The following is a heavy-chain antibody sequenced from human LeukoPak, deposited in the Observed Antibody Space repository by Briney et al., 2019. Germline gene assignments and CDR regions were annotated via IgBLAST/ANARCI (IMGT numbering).Heavy chain of an antibody. Sequence: SETPSLTCTVSGDSITNYFWSWIRQPPGKGLEWIGYIYYTGNTNYKPSLKSRVTISVATSTNQFSLRLRSVTAADTAVYYCARGRVAYSAYYFDYWGRGTLVTVSS. V-gene: IGHV4-59*01. CDR3: ARGRVAYSAYYFDY. J-gene: IGHJ4*02. D-gene: IGHD2-15*01. CDR1: GDSITNYF. CDR2: IYYTGNT.